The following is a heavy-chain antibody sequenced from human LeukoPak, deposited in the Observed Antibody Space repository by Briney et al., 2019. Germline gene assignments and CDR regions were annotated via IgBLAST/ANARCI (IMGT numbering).Heavy chain of an antibody. D-gene: IGHD6-13*01. V-gene: IGHV1-69*06. Sequence: SVKVSCKASGGTFSSYAISWVRQAPGQGLEWMGGIIPIFGTANYAQKFQGRVTITADKSTSTAYMELSSLRSEDTAVYYCARGGIAAAGTSYYYYYMDVWGKGTTVTVSS. CDR3: ARGGIAAAGTSYYYYYMDV. J-gene: IGHJ6*03. CDR1: GGTFSSYA. CDR2: IIPIFGTA.